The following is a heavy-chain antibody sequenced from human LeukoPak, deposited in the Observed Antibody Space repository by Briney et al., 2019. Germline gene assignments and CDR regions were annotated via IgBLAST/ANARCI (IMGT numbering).Heavy chain of an antibody. CDR1: GGSISSSSYY. Sequence: PSETLSLTCTVSGGSISSSSYYWGWIRQPPGKGLEWIGSIYYSGSTYYNPSLKSRVTISVDTSKNQFSLKLSSVTAADTAVYYCARGTTVVIDYNWFDPWGQGTLVTVSS. CDR3: ARGTTVVIDYNWFDP. V-gene: IGHV4-39*07. J-gene: IGHJ5*02. D-gene: IGHD4-23*01. CDR2: IYYSGST.